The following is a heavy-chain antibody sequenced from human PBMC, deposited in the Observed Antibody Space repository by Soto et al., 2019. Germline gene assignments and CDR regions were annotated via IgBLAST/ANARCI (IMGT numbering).Heavy chain of an antibody. CDR2: ISYDGSNK. CDR1: GXTFSSYA. CDR3: ARVGVVYSSGWYHDY. J-gene: IGHJ4*02. V-gene: IGHV3-30-3*01. Sequence: GGSLRLSCAASGXTFSSYAMHWVRQAPGKGLEWVAVISYDGSNKYYADSVKGRFTISRDNSKNTLYLQMNSLRADDTAVYYCARVGVVYSSGWYHDYSGQGTLVTVSS. D-gene: IGHD6-19*01.